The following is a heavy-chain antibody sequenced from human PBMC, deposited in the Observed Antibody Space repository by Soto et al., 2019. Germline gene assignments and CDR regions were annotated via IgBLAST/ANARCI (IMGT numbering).Heavy chain of an antibody. D-gene: IGHD6-19*01. CDR1: GFTFSSYA. J-gene: IGHJ6*02. Sequence: GGSLRLSCAASGFTFSSYAMSWVRQAPGKGLEWVSAISGSGGSTYYADSVKGRFTISRDNSKNTLYLQMNSLRAEDTAVYYCAKVSSGWSLQYYYYGMDVWGQGTTVTVSS. CDR3: AKVSSGWSLQYYYYGMDV. V-gene: IGHV3-23*01. CDR2: ISGSGGST.